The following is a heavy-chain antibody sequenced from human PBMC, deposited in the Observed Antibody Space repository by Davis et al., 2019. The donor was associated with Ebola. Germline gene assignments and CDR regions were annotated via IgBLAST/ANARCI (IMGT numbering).Heavy chain of an antibody. CDR3: ARDEFDY. V-gene: IGHV1-3*04. Sequence: ASVKVSCKASGYTFTSYGISWVRQAPGQGLEWMGWINTGNGNTEYSQKFQGRVTITRDTSASTAYMELSSLTSEDTAVYYCARDEFDYWGQGTLVTVSS. CDR1: GYTFTSYG. CDR2: INTGNGNT. J-gene: IGHJ4*02.